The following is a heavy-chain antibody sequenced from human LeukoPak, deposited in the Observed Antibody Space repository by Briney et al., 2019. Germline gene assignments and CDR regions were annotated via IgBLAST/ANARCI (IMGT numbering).Heavy chain of an antibody. CDR3: ARMTAHAFDI. CDR1: GFTFSSYG. Sequence: GGSLRLSCAASGFTFSSYGMHWVRQAPGKGLEWVAFIRYDGRNKYYEDFVKGRFTISRDNAKNTLYLQMNSLRAEDTAVYYCARMTAHAFDIWGQGTMVTVSS. J-gene: IGHJ3*02. V-gene: IGHV3-30*02. CDR2: IRYDGRNK. D-gene: IGHD2-21*02.